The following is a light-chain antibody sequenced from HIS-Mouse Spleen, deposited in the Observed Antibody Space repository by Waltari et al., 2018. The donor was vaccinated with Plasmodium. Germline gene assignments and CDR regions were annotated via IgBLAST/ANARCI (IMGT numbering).Light chain of an antibody. Sequence: EIVLTQSPATLSLSPGERATLSCRASQSVSSYLAWYQQKPGQAPRLLIYDASTSATGIPARFSGSGSGTDYTLTISSLEPEDFAVYYCQQRSNWPPGFGQGTKLEIK. J-gene: IGKJ2*03. CDR2: DAS. CDR3: QQRSNWPPG. CDR1: QSVSSY. V-gene: IGKV3-11*01.